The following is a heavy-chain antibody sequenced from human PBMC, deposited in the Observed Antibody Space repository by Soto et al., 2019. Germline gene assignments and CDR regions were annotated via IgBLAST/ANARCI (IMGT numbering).Heavy chain of an antibody. CDR2: IYPSDSYT. V-gene: IGHV5-10-1*01. Sequence: GESLKISCKGSGYSFTSYWIGWVRQMPGKGLEWMGIIYPSDSYTNYSPSFQGHVTISADKSISTAYLQWSSLKASDTAMYYCALTYSSGGSQTYYYYYGMDVWGQGTTVTSP. D-gene: IGHD6-19*01. CDR3: ALTYSSGGSQTYYYYYGMDV. J-gene: IGHJ6*02. CDR1: GYSFTSYW.